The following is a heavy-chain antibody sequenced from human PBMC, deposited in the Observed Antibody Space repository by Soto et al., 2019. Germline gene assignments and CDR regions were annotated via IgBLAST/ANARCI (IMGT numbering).Heavy chain of an antibody. D-gene: IGHD3-22*01. Sequence: PGGSLRLSCASSGFTVSSNYMSWVRQATGKGLEWVSVIYSGGSTYYADSVKGRFTISRDNAKNSLYLQMNSLRAEDTAVYYCARDQLYYNDISGRPLNAFDVWGQGTMVTVSS. V-gene: IGHV3-53*01. J-gene: IGHJ3*01. CDR2: IYSGGST. CDR1: GFTVSSNY. CDR3: ARDQLYYNDISGRPLNAFDV.